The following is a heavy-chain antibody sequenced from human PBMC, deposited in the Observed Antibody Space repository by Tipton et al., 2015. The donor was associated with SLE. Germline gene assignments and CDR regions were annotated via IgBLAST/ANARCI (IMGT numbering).Heavy chain of an antibody. D-gene: IGHD4-11*01. V-gene: IGHV4-34*01. CDR2: IHHIGGT. CDR3: VRDPLQDYIQRKDWYFDL. Sequence: TLSLTCAVYGGSTSDTNWSWIRQPPGKGLEWIGEIHHIGGTKYSPSLKSRVTISIDTSKNQLSLKMTSVTATDTAIYYCVRDPLQDYIQRKDWYFDLWGRGTLVTVSS. CDR1: GGSTSDTN. J-gene: IGHJ2*01.